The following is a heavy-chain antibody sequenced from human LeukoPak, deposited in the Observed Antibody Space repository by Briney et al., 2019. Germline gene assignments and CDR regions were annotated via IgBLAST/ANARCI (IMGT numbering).Heavy chain of an antibody. CDR1: GGPITTKTNY. CDR3: ARHSMYDSGTYTFDV. J-gene: IGHJ4*02. Sequence: SETLSLTCTVSGGPITTKTNYWAWIRQPPGKGLEWVASVYYSGGTYYNPSLKSRLTVSVDTSKNQFSLRLSSVTAADTAVYFCARHSMYDSGTYTFDVWGQGTLVTVSS. D-gene: IGHD3-10*01. V-gene: IGHV4-39*01. CDR2: VYYSGGT.